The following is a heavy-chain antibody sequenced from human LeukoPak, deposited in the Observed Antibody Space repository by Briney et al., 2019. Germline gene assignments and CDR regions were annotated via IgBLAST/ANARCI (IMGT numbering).Heavy chain of an antibody. CDR3: AKGRVVYAIINAFDI. Sequence: PGGSLRLSCAASGFTFSSYGMHWVRQAPGKGLEWVAVISYDGSNKYYADSVKGRFTISRDNSKNTLYLQMNSLRAEDTAVYYCAKGRVVYAIINAFDIWGQGTMVTVSS. CDR1: GFTFSSYG. V-gene: IGHV3-30*18. D-gene: IGHD2-8*02. CDR2: ISYDGSNK. J-gene: IGHJ3*02.